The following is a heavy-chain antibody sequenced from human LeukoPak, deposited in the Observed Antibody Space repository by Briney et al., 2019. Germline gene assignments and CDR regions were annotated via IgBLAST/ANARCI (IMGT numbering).Heavy chain of an antibody. CDR3: ARGSAGESSGYYDY. CDR2: INHSGST. CDR1: GFTFSSYA. D-gene: IGHD3-22*01. J-gene: IGHJ4*02. Sequence: GSLRLSCAASGFTFSSYAMSWIRQPPGKGLEWIGEINHSGSTNYNPSLKSRVTISVDTSKNQFSLKLRSVTAADTAVYYCARGSAGESSGYYDYWGQGTLVTVSS. V-gene: IGHV4-34*01.